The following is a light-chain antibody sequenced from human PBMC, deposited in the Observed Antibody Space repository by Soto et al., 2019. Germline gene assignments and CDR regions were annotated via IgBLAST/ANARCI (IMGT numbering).Light chain of an antibody. Sequence: IVLTQSPCTLSLSPGERATLSCRASQSVSTNYLAWYQQKPGQAPRLLIYGASNRATGIPDRFSGSGSGTNFTLTISRLEPEDFAVYYCQQDGSSGTFGQGTKVEIK. CDR3: QQDGSSGT. CDR1: QSVSTNY. J-gene: IGKJ1*01. CDR2: GAS. V-gene: IGKV3-20*01.